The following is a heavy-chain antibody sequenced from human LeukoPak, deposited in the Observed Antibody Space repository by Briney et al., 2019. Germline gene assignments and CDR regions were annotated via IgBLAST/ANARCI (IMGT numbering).Heavy chain of an antibody. CDR1: GFTFSSYA. CDR3: AKDPSDLGASGSYNYFDY. Sequence: PGGSLRLSCAASGFTFSSYAMSWVRQAPGKGLEWVSTINDNGVNTYYAHSVKGRFTISRVNSKNTLYLQLNSLRAEDTAFYYRAKDPSDLGASGSYNYFDYWGQGTLVTVSS. CDR2: INDNGVNT. V-gene: IGHV3-23*01. J-gene: IGHJ4*02. D-gene: IGHD3-10*01.